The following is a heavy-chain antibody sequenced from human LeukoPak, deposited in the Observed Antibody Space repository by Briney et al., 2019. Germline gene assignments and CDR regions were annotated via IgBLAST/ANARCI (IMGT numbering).Heavy chain of an antibody. D-gene: IGHD3-10*01. V-gene: IGHV4-34*01. CDR2: INHNGST. Sequence: SETLSLTCAVYGGSFSGYYWSWIRQPPGKGLEWIGEINHNGSTDYNPSLKSRVTISVDTSKNQFSLKLSSVTAADTAVYYCARSGPPLDYWGQGTLVTVSS. J-gene: IGHJ4*02. CDR3: ARSGPPLDY. CDR1: GGSFSGYY.